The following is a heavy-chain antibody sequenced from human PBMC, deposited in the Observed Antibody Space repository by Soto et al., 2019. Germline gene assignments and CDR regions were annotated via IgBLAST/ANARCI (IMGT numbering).Heavy chain of an antibody. V-gene: IGHV1-8*01. CDR2: MNPNSGNT. CDR3: ARGRDCSGGSCHHVRPNYYYYYGMDV. Sequence: GASVKVSCKASGYTFTSYDINWVRQATGQGLEWMGWMNPNSGNTGYAQKFQGRVTMTRNTSISTAYMELSSLRSEDTAVYYCARGRDCSGGSCHHVRPNYYYYYGMDVWGQGTTVTVSS. J-gene: IGHJ6*02. D-gene: IGHD2-15*01. CDR1: GYTFTSYD.